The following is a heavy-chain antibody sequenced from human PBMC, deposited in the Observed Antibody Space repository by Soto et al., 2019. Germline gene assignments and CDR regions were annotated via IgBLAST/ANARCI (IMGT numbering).Heavy chain of an antibody. V-gene: IGHV2-70*11. D-gene: IGHD2-21*01. CDR1: WISLGRSGTY. Sequence: TQTLTLSSIFSWISLGRSGTYGFWIRQPPGKALEWLARIDWDDDKYYSTSLKTRLTISKDTSKNQVVLTMTNMDPVDTATYYCARDSVALYYYYYGMDVWGQGT. CDR2: IDWDDDK. CDR3: ARDSVALYYYYYGMDV. J-gene: IGHJ6*02.